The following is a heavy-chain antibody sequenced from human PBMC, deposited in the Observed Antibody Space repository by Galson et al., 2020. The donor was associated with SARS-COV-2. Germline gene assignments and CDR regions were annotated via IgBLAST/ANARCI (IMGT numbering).Heavy chain of an antibody. Sequence: TGGSLRLSCAASGFTFSSYAMRWVRQAPGKGLEWVSPISRSGSSTYYADSVKGRFTISRDNSKNTLYLQMNSLRAEDTAVYYCATPRERCYDSSGSFDYWGQGSLVTVSS. J-gene: IGHJ4*02. CDR2: ISRSGSST. CDR1: GFTFSSYA. CDR3: ATPRERCYDSSGSFDY. D-gene: IGHD3-22*01. V-gene: IGHV3-23*01.